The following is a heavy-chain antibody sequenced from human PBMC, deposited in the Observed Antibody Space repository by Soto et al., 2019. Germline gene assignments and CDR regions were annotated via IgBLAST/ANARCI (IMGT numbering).Heavy chain of an antibody. CDR2: ISSSGSTI. CDR3: ARDKSAAIFGVVSTYYYYGMDV. V-gene: IGHV3-48*03. CDR1: GFTFSSYE. Sequence: PGGSLRLSCAASGFTFSSYEMNWVRQAPGKGLEWVSYISSSGSTIYYADSVKGRFTISRDNAKNSLYLQMNSLRAEDTAVYYCARDKSAAIFGVVSTYYYYGMDVWGQGTTVTVSS. D-gene: IGHD3-3*01. J-gene: IGHJ6*02.